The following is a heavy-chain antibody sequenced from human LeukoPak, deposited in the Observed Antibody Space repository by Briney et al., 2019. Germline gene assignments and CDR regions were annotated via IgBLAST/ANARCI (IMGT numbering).Heavy chain of an antibody. V-gene: IGHV3-48*01. J-gene: IGHJ4*02. CDR3: ARDPARGYSYGALY. D-gene: IGHD5-18*01. CDR2: ISSGSSTI. Sequence: GGSLRLSCAASGFTFSSYSMNWVRQAPGKGLEWVSYISSGSSTIYYADSVKGRFTISRDNAKNSLYLQMSSLRAEDTAVYYCARDPARGYSYGALYWGQGTLVTVSS. CDR1: GFTFSSYS.